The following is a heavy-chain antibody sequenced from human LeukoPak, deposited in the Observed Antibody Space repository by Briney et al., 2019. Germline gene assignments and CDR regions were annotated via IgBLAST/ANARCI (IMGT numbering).Heavy chain of an antibody. CDR3: ARGRSSCDY. CDR1: GFTFTMFG. Sequence: GGSLRLSCSASGFTFTMFGMNWVRQAPGKGLEWVSYIDARSGIVYYADSVKGRFTISRDNAKNSLYLQMNSLRAEDTAMYYCARGRSSCDYWGQGTLVTVSS. CDR2: IDARSGIV. D-gene: IGHD6-13*01. J-gene: IGHJ4*02. V-gene: IGHV3-21*05.